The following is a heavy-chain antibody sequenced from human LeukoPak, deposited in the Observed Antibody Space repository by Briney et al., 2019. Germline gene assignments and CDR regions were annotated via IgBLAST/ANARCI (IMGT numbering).Heavy chain of an antibody. CDR2: IIPVFRIA. D-gene: IGHD3-16*01. J-gene: IGHJ6*03. Sequence: SVKVSCKASGGTFNTYAISWVRQAPGQGPEWMGGIIPVFRIANYAEKFQGRVTITADDFTSTSYMELRSLRSEDTAIYYCARDGGSEEGLPTRVSGKMLYYYMDVWGKGTTVTVSS. CDR1: GGTFNTYA. V-gene: IGHV1-69*13. CDR3: ARDGGSEEGLPTRVSGKMLYYYMDV.